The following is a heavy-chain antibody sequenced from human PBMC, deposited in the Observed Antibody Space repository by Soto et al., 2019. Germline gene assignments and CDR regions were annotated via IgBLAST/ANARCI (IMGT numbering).Heavy chain of an antibody. CDR1: GYTFTSYS. CDR3: VRVWSRTYSAGRGMDV. Sequence: GASVKVSCKASGYTFTSYSMHWVRQAPGQRLEWMGWINAGNGNTRNSENFQTRVTITSDISASTTYMGLSSLTSEDTAVYYCVRVWSRTYSAGRGMDVWGQGTTVT. J-gene: IGHJ6*02. CDR2: INAGNGNT. D-gene: IGHD2-21*01. V-gene: IGHV1-3*01.